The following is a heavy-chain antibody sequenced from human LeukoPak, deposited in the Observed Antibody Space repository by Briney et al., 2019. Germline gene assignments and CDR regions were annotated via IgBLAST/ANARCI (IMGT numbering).Heavy chain of an antibody. Sequence: PGRSLRLSCAASGFTFSSYAMHWVRQAPGKGLEWVAVISYDGSNKYYADSVKGRFTISRDNSKNTLYLQMNSLRAEDTAVYYCARALGTTVISAYYYYYYGMDVWGQGTTVTVSS. CDR3: ARALGTTVISAYYYYYYGMDV. D-gene: IGHD4-11*01. J-gene: IGHJ6*02. V-gene: IGHV3-30-3*01. CDR2: ISYDGSNK. CDR1: GFTFSSYA.